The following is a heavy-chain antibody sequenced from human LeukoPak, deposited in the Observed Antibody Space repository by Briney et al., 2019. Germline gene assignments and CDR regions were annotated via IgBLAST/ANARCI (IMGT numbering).Heavy chain of an antibody. CDR1: GFTFSSYW. Sequence: GGSLRLSCAASGFTFSSYWMYWVRQAPGKGLVWVSRINSDGSTTSYADSVKGRFTISRDNAKNTLYLQMNSLRAEDTAVYYCTKDDDSTSYYFDYWGQGTLVIVSS. CDR3: TKDDDSTSYYFDY. V-gene: IGHV3-74*01. J-gene: IGHJ4*02. D-gene: IGHD2-2*01. CDR2: INSDGSTT.